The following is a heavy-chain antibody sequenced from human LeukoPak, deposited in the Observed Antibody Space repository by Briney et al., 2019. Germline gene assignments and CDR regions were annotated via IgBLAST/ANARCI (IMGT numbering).Heavy chain of an antibody. CDR3: ATAGAVTMVRGVIDY. V-gene: IGHV1-24*01. D-gene: IGHD3-10*01. Sequence: ASVTVSCKVSGYTLTELSMHWVRQAPGKGLEWMGGFDPEDGETIYAQKFQGRVTMTEDTSTDTAYMELSSLRSEDTAVYYCATAGAVTMVRGVIDYWGQGTLVTASS. J-gene: IGHJ4*02. CDR2: FDPEDGET. CDR1: GYTLTELS.